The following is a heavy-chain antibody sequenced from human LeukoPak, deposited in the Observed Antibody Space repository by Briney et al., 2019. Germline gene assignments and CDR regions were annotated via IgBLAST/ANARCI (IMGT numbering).Heavy chain of an antibody. CDR1: GFTFSSYA. Sequence: GGSLRLSCAASGFTFSSYAMTWVRQAPGKGLEWVSAISGSGGSTYYADSVKGRFTISRDNSKNTLYLQMNSLRAEDTAVYYCAKAPRWVIAARGYFDYWGQGTLVTVSS. CDR2: ISGSGGST. CDR3: AKAPRWVIAARGYFDY. D-gene: IGHD6-6*01. J-gene: IGHJ4*02. V-gene: IGHV3-23*01.